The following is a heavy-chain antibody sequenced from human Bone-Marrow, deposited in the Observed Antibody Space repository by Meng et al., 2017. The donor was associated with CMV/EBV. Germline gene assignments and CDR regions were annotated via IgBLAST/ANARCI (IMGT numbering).Heavy chain of an antibody. J-gene: IGHJ6*02. Sequence: SESLSLTCAVYGGSFSGYYWSWSRQPPGKGLEWIGEINHSGSTNYNPSLKSRVTISVDTSKNQFTLALSSVTAADTAVYYGARGGYSSSSVQVHNYYYYYGMDVWGQGTTVTVSS. V-gene: IGHV4-34*01. CDR3: ARGGYSSSSVQVHNYYYYYGMDV. CDR1: GGSFSGYY. CDR2: INHSGST. D-gene: IGHD6-6*01.